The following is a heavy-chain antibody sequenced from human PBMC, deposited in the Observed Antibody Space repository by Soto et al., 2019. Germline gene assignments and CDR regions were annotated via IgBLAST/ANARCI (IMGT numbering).Heavy chain of an antibody. Sequence: GASVKVSCKASGGTFSSYTISWVRQAPGQGLEWMGRIIPILGIANYAQKFQGRVTITADKSTSTAYMELSSLRSEDTAVYYCAHLGYYDILTGPDAFDIWGQGTMVTVS. D-gene: IGHD3-9*01. CDR2: IIPILGIA. CDR3: AHLGYYDILTGPDAFDI. CDR1: GGTFSSYT. J-gene: IGHJ3*02. V-gene: IGHV1-69*02.